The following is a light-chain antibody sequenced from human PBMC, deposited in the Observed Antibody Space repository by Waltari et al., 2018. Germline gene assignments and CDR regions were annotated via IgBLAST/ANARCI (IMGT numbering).Light chain of an antibody. CDR3: ATWDDSINNPV. CDR2: TNT. J-gene: IGLJ3*02. Sequence: VLTQPPSASGTSGQRVTLSCSGSLSNIGSNTVNWYQVLPRTAPRRLIFTNTQRPSGVPYRFSASRSSTTASLAISGLQSDDEADYYCATWDDSINNPVFGGGTKLTVL. V-gene: IGLV1-44*01. CDR1: LSNIGSNT.